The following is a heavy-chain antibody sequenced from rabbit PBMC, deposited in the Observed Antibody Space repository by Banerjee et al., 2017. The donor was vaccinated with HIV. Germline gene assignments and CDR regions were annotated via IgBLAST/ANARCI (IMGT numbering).Heavy chain of an antibody. D-gene: IGHD1-1*01. CDR2: IDTGNSGTT. CDR1: GFSFSSYYD. V-gene: IGHV1S40*01. CDR3: ARDPYVTSADVIYFNL. J-gene: IGHJ4*01. Sequence: QSLEESGGDLVKPGASLTLTCTASGFSFSSYYDMCWVRQAPGKGLEWIACIDTGNSGTTWYASWAKGRFTGSETSSTTVTLQMTSLTAADTATYFCARDPYVTSADVIYFNLWGPGTLVTVS.